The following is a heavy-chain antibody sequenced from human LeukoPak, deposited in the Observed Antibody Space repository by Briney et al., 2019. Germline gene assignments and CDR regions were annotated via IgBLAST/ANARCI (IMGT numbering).Heavy chain of an antibody. D-gene: IGHD3-10*01. Sequence: GGSLRLSCAASGFTLSTYGMHWVRQAPGKGLDWVAVIWYDGSNKYYADSVKGRFTISRDNSKNTLYLQMDSLRAEDTAVYYCARDDNASGSYYRGPLDYWGQGTLVTVSS. J-gene: IGHJ4*02. CDR1: GFTLSTYG. V-gene: IGHV3-33*01. CDR2: IWYDGSNK. CDR3: ARDDNASGSYYRGPLDY.